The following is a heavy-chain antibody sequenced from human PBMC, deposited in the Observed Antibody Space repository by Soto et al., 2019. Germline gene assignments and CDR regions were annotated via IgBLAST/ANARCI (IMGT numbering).Heavy chain of an antibody. CDR2: ISYDGSNK. Sequence: QAGGSLRLSCAASGFTFSSYAMHWVRQAPGKGLEWVAVISYDGSNKYYADSVKGRFTISRDNSKNTLYLQMNSLRAEDTAVYYCARDFVVVVAATPIYGMDVWGQGTTVTVSS. V-gene: IGHV3-30-3*01. J-gene: IGHJ6*02. D-gene: IGHD2-15*01. CDR1: GFTFSSYA. CDR3: ARDFVVVVAATPIYGMDV.